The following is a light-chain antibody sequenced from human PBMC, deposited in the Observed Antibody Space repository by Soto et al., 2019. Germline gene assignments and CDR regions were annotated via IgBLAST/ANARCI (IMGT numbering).Light chain of an antibody. Sequence: SYDLTQPPSVSVAPGKTARISCGRNNIGTKSVHWYQQKPGQAPVLVIYYDSARPSGIPERFSGSNAGNTATLTISTVEAGDEADYYCQVWDRSSDHRVVFGGGTKLTV. CDR1: NIGTKS. CDR2: YDS. CDR3: QVWDRSSDHRVV. J-gene: IGLJ2*01. V-gene: IGLV3-21*04.